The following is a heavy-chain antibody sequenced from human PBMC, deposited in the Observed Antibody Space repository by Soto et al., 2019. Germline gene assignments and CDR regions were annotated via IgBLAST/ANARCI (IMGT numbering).Heavy chain of an antibody. CDR3: ARDSAYDSGSYYYYNMDV. J-gene: IGHJ6*02. CDR1: GFSLSTSGMR. V-gene: IGHV2-70*04. CDR2: IDWDDDK. Sequence: SGPTLVNPTQTLTLTCTFSGFSLSTSGMRVSWIRQPPGKALEWLARIDWDDDKFYSTSLKTRLTISKDTSKNQVVLKLTNMAPVDTATYYCARDSAYDSGSYYYYNMDVWGQGTTVTVSS. D-gene: IGHD5-12*01.